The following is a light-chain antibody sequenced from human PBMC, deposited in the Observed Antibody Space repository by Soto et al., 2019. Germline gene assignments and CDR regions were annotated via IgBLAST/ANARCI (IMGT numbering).Light chain of an antibody. J-gene: IGKJ5*01. CDR1: QSVSSN. V-gene: IGKV3-15*01. CDR2: GAS. CDR3: QRYSGAPIT. Sequence: EILMTQSPVTLSVSPGEIATLYFRASQSVSSNLAWYQQKPGQAPRLLIYGASTRATGVPARFSGSGSGTEFTLTISSLQPEDVATYYCQRYSGAPITFGQGTRLEIK.